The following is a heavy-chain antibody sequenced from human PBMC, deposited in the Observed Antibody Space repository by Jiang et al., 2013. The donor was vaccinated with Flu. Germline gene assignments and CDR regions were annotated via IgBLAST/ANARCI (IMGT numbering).Heavy chain of an antibody. Sequence: GAEVKKPGESLKISCKGSGYSFTSYWIGWVRQMPGKGLEWMGIIYPGDSDTRYSPSFQGQVTISADKSISTAYLQWSSLKASDTAMYYCARTNSSGWYVLSFDPWGQGTLVTVSS. CDR1: GYSFTSYW. CDR3: ARTNSSGWYVLSFDP. J-gene: IGHJ5*02. V-gene: IGHV5-51*01. CDR2: IYPGDSDT. D-gene: IGHD6-19*01.